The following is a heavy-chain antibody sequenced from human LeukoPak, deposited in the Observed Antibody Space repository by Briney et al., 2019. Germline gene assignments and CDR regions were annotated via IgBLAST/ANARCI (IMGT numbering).Heavy chain of an antibody. CDR2: IIPIFGTA. CDR1: GGTFSSYA. D-gene: IGHD6-19*01. CDR3: ARGVNSSGWYFGVYYYYMDV. V-gene: IGHV1-69*13. J-gene: IGHJ6*03. Sequence: GASVKVSCKASGGTFSSYAISWVRQAPGQGLEWMGGIIPIFGTANYAQKFQGRVTITADESTSTAYMELSSLRSEDTAVYYCARGVNSSGWYFGVYYYYMDVWGKGTTVTISS.